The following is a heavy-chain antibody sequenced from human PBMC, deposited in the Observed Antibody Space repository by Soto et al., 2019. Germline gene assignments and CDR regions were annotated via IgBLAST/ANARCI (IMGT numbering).Heavy chain of an antibody. Sequence: QVQLVESGGRVVQPGRSLRLSCAASGFMFNRYAIHWVRQTPGKGLEWVAVISKDGSVKYYADSVRGRFIISRDKSKDTVYLEMNSLRAEDTAVFYCARSRSGAVPDSFGFWGQGTLVTVSS. CDR2: ISKDGSVK. CDR1: GFMFNRYA. J-gene: IGHJ1*01. CDR3: ARSRSGAVPDSFGF. D-gene: IGHD3-3*01. V-gene: IGHV3-30-3*01.